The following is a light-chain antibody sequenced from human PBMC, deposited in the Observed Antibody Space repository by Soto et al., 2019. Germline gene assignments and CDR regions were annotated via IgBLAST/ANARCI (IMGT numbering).Light chain of an antibody. CDR2: KVS. V-gene: IGKV2-30*01. J-gene: IGKJ1*01. CDR1: QSLVYSDGTTY. Sequence: DVVMTQSPLSLPVTLGQPASISCRSSQSLVYSDGTTYLTWFQQRPGQSPRRLMDKVSNRNSGDPDTSSGCRASSDFTSRITGVEYEAGAVYYCMEGSRWPWTFGQGTKVEIK. CDR3: MEGSRWPWT.